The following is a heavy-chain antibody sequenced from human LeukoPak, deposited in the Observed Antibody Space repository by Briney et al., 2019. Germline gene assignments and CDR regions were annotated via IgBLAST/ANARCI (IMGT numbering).Heavy chain of an antibody. V-gene: IGHV1-2*06. Sequence: GGSVKLSCTASGYTFTGYYMYWVRQAPGQGLEWMGRINTNSSGTNYAQKVQGRVTMTRDTSISTAYMEMSRLSSDDTAVYYCASRTPAGYSSSWYPESFDYWGQGTLVTVSS. D-gene: IGHD6-13*01. CDR3: ASRTPAGYSSSWYPESFDY. CDR1: GYTFTGYY. J-gene: IGHJ4*02. CDR2: INTNSSGT.